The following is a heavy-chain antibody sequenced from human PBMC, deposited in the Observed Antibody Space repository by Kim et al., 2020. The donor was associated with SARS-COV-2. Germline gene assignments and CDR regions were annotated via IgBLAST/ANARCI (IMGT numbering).Heavy chain of an antibody. V-gene: IGHV4-34*01. CDR2: INHSGST. CDR1: GGSFSGYY. CDR3: ARARSVFAQKPLDV. D-gene: IGHD3-10*01. Sequence: SETLSLTCAVYGGSFSGYYWSWIRQPPGKGLEWIGEINHSGSTNYNPSLKSRVTISVDTSKNQFSLKLSSVTAADTAVYYCARARSVFAQKPLDVWGQGTTVTVSS. J-gene: IGHJ6*02.